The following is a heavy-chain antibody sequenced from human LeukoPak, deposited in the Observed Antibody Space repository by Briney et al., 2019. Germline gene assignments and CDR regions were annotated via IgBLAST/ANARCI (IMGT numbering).Heavy chain of an antibody. V-gene: IGHV3-30*18. Sequence: GGSLRLSCAASGFTFSSYGMHWVRQAPGKGLEWVAVISSDGSNKYYADSVKGRFTISRDNSKNTLYPQMNSLRAEDTAVYYCAKPWYYYDSSGYYVPFDYWGQGTLVTVSS. J-gene: IGHJ4*02. CDR2: ISSDGSNK. D-gene: IGHD3-22*01. CDR3: AKPWYYYDSSGYYVPFDY. CDR1: GFTFSSYG.